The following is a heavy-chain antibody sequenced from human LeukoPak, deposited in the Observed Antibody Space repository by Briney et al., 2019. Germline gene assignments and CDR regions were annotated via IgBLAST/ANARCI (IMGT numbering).Heavy chain of an antibody. CDR3: ARDRWHDY. CDR2: ISSSSSYI. CDR1: GFTFSSYN. D-gene: IGHD2-15*01. J-gene: IGHJ4*02. Sequence: GGSLRLSCAASGFTFSSYNMNWVRQAPGKGLEWVSSISSSSSYIYYADSVKGRFTISRDSAKNPLFLQMNSLRAEDTAVYYCARDRWHDYWGQGTLVTVSS. V-gene: IGHV3-21*01.